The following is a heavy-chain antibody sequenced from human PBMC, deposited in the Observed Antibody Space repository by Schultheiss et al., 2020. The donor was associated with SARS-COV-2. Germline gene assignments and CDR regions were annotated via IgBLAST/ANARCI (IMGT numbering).Heavy chain of an antibody. D-gene: IGHD4-17*01. V-gene: IGHV3-30*03. CDR3: ARDSPDYGDAKSYYYYGMDV. Sequence: GESLKISCAASGFTFSSYGMHWVRQAPGKGLEWVAVISYDGSNKYYADSVTGRFTVSRDNSKNTLYLQVNSLRAEDTAVYYCARDSPDYGDAKSYYYYGMDVWGQGTTVTVSS. CDR2: ISYDGSNK. J-gene: IGHJ6*02. CDR1: GFTFSSYG.